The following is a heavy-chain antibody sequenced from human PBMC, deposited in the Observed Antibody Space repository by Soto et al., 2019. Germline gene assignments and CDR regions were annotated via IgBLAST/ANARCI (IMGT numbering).Heavy chain of an antibody. Sequence: VQLVESGGGVVQPGRSLRLSCAASGFTFSNAWMSWVRQAPGKGLEWVGRIKSKTDGGTTDYAAPVKGRFTISRDDSKNTLYLQMNSLKTEDTAVYYCTTVHDYGDFFDYWGQGTLVTVSS. CDR2: IKSKTDGGTT. CDR3: TTVHDYGDFFDY. D-gene: IGHD4-17*01. V-gene: IGHV3-15*01. CDR1: GFTFSNAW. J-gene: IGHJ4*02.